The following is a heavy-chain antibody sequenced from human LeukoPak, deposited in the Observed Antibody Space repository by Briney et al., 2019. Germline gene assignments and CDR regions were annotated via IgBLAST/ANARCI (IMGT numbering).Heavy chain of an antibody. J-gene: IGHJ6*03. D-gene: IGHD3-10*01. CDR3: ASLWFGELYYYYMDV. CDR1: GFTFSSYW. Sequence: PGGSLRLSCAASGFTFSSYWMSWVRQARGKGLEWVANIKQDGSEKYYVDSVKGRFTISRDNAKNSLYLQMNSLRAEDTAVYYCASLWFGELYYYYMDVWGKGTTVTVSS. CDR2: IKQDGSEK. V-gene: IGHV3-7*01.